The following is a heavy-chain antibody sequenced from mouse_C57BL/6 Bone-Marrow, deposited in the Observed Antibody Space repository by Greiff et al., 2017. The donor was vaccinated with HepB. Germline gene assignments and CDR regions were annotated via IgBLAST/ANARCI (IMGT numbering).Heavy chain of an antibody. CDR2: IRLKSDNYAT. CDR1: GFTFSNYW. Sequence: DVQLQESGGGLVQPGGSMKLSCVASGFTFSNYWMNWVRQSPEKGLEWVAQIRLKSDNYATHYAESVKGRFTISRDDSKSSVYLQMNNLRAEDTGIYYCTGLYDGYYSWFAYWGQGTLVTVSA. V-gene: IGHV6-3*01. D-gene: IGHD2-3*01. CDR3: TGLYDGYYSWFAY. J-gene: IGHJ3*01.